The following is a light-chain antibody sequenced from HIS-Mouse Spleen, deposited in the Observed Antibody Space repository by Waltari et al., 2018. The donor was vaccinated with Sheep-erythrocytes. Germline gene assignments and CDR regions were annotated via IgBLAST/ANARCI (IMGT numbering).Light chain of an antibody. CDR2: DDS. J-gene: IGLJ2*01. Sequence: SYVLTQPPSVSVAPGKTARITCGGNNIGSKSLHWYQQKPGQAPVLVVYDDSDRPSGIPEGFSGSNSGNTATLTSSRVEAGDEDDYYCQVWDSSSDHVVFGGGTKLTVL. CDR1: NIGSKS. V-gene: IGLV3-21*03. CDR3: QVWDSSSDHVV.